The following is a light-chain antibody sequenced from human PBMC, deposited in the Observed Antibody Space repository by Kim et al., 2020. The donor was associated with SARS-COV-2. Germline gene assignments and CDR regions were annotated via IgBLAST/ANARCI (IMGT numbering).Light chain of an antibody. CDR1: QSISSY. Sequence: ASVGDRVTITCRASQSISSYLNWYQQKPGKAPKHLIYAASSLQSGVPSRFSGSGSGTDFTLTISSQQPEDFATYYCQQSHITPPTFGQGTKVDIK. J-gene: IGKJ1*01. V-gene: IGKV1-39*01. CDR2: AAS. CDR3: QQSHITPPT.